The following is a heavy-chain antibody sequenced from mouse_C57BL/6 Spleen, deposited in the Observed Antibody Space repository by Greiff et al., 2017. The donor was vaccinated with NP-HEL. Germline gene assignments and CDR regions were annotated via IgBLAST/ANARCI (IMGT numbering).Heavy chain of an antibody. CDR1: GYTFTSYW. V-gene: IGHV1-53*01. CDR3: ARGSSGNGGFAY. Sequence: QVQLQQPGTELVKPGASVKLSCKASGYTFTSYWMHWVKQRPGQGLEWIGNINPSNGGTNYNEKFKSKATLTVDKSSSTAYMQLSRLTSEDSAVYYCARGSSGNGGFAYWGQGTLVTVSA. CDR2: INPSNGGT. J-gene: IGHJ3*01. D-gene: IGHD3-2*02.